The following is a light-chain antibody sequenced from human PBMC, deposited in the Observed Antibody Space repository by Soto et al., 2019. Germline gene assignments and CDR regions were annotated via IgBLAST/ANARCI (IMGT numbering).Light chain of an antibody. V-gene: IGLV2-14*01. CDR1: SSDVGGYKY. CDR2: DVS. J-gene: IGLJ2*01. CDR3: SSYTSSNTLV. Sequence: QYALTQPASVSGSPGQSITISCTGTSSDVGGYKYVSWYQQHPGKAPKLMIYDVSNRPSGVSNRFSGSKSGNTASLTISGLQAEDEADYYCSSYTSSNTLVFGGGTKLTVL.